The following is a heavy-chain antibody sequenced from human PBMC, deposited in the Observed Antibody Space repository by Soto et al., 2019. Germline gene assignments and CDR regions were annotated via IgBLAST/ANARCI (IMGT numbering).Heavy chain of an antibody. CDR2: ISWNSGSI. CDR3: FQAEDGIRDVRSVSAFLLNRSSDL. V-gene: IGHV3-9*01. Sequence: KGLEWVSGISWNSGSIGYADSVKGRFTISRDNAKNSLYLQMNSLRAEDTALYFCFQAEDGIRDVRSVSAFLLNRSSDL. J-gene: IGHJ2*01. D-gene: IGHD3-10*02.